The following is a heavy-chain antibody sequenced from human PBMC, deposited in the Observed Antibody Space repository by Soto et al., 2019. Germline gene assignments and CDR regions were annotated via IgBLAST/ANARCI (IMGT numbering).Heavy chain of an antibody. CDR1: GGSISSYY. CDR2: IYYSGST. V-gene: IGHV4-59*01. Sequence: PSETLSLTCTVSGGSISSYYWSWIRQPPGKGLEWIGYIYYSGSTNYNPSLKSRVTISVDTSKNQFSLKLSSVTAADTAVYYCASMGGYNDDYWGQGTLVTVSS. J-gene: IGHJ4*02. CDR3: ASMGGYNDDY. D-gene: IGHD1-26*01.